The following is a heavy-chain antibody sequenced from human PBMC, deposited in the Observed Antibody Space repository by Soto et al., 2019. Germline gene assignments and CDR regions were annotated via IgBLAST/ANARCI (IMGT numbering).Heavy chain of an antibody. Sequence: SGTLSLTCTVSGVSISSYYWSWIRQPPGKGLEWIGYIYYSGSTNYNPSLKSRVTTSVDTSKNQFSLKLSSVTAADTAVYYCARLGEVVVPAAYYYYMDVWGKGTTVTVSS. CDR2: IYYSGST. CDR1: GVSISSYY. CDR3: ARLGEVVVPAAYYYYMDV. J-gene: IGHJ6*03. V-gene: IGHV4-59*08. D-gene: IGHD2-2*01.